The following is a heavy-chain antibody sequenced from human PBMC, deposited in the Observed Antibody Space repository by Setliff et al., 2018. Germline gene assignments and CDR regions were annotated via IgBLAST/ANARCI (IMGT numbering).Heavy chain of an antibody. D-gene: IGHD1-1*01. Sequence: PGGSLRLSCSASGFTFGDYYMSWIRQAPGKGLEWVSYISRGGNTIYYADSVKGRFTISRDNAKNSLYLQMNSLRAEDTAVYYCARGYPVTFDIWGQGTMVTVSS. J-gene: IGHJ3*02. V-gene: IGHV3-11*04. CDR3: ARGYPVTFDI. CDR1: GFTFGDYY. CDR2: ISRGGNTI.